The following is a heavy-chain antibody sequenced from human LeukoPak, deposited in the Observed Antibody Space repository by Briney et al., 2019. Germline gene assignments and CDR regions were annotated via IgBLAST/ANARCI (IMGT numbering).Heavy chain of an antibody. CDR1: GYTFTSYG. J-gene: IGHJ6*03. D-gene: IGHD3-9*01. CDR2: ISAYNGNT. V-gene: IGHV1-18*01. CDR3: ASMTGSTDYYYYMDV. Sequence: ASVKVSCKASGYTFTSYGISWVRQAPGQGLEWMGWISAYNGNTNYAQKLQGRVTMTTDTSTSTAYMELRSLRSDDTAVYYCASMTGSTDYYYYMDVWGKGTTVTVSS.